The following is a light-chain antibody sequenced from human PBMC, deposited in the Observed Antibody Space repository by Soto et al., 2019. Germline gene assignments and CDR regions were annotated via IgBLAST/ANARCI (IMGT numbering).Light chain of an antibody. CDR2: DAS. CDR1: QSIRRW. CDR3: QHYNSYSEA. Sequence: DIQMTQSPSMLSASVGDRVTSACRASQSIRRWLAWYQQKPGKAPKLLIYDASSLESGVPSRFSGSGSGTEFTLTISSLQPDDFATYYCQHYNSYSEAFGQGTKVDNK. J-gene: IGKJ1*01. V-gene: IGKV1-5*01.